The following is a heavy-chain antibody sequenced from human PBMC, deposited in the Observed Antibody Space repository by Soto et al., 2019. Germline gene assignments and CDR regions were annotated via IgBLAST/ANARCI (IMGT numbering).Heavy chain of an antibody. CDR3: PRVPDY. V-gene: IGHV4-30-2*01. Sequence: SETLSLTCAFSGGSISSGGYSWSWIRQPPGKGLEWIGYIYHSGSPYYNPSLKSRVTISVDRSKNQFSLKLSSVTAADTAVYYCPRVPDYWGQGTLVTVSS. CDR1: GGSISSGGYS. J-gene: IGHJ4*02. CDR2: IYHSGSP.